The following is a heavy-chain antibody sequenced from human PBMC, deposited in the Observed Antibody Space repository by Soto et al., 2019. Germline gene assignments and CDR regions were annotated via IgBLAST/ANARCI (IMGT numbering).Heavy chain of an antibody. CDR2: IYTGGST. CDR3: ARASVGPPGGGSWTMPFDF. V-gene: IGHV4-4*07. Sequence: SETLSLTCRVSGGSISNYYWSWIRQPAGKGLEWIGRIYTGGSTNYNPSLKSRVTMSTDTSKNQFSLRLTSVTAADTAVYYCARASVGPPGGGSWTMPFDFWGQGTLVTVYS. J-gene: IGHJ4*02. D-gene: IGHD2-15*01. CDR1: GGSISNYY.